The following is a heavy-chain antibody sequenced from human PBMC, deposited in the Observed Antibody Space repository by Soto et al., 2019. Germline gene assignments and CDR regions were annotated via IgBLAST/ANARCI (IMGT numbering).Heavy chain of an antibody. CDR1: GFNFNRFA. Sequence: QVQMVESGGGLVQPGRSLRLTCTASGFNFNRFAIHWVRQAPGKGLEWVAVISYDGNNEYVAVPLRDRFAITRDNSQNTVFLQIADVRIDDTAGYYCARDPSTPYWRVPEDHWGQGSLVIVSS. CDR3: ARDPSTPYWRVPEDH. CDR2: ISYDGNNE. J-gene: IGHJ4*02. V-gene: IGHV3-30*09. D-gene: IGHD2-2*01.